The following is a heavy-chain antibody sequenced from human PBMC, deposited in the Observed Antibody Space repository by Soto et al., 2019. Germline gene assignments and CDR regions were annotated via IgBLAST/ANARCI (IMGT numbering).Heavy chain of an antibody. CDR1: GYTFTSYG. J-gene: IGHJ6*02. Sequence: QVQLVQSGAEVKKPGASVKVSCKASGYTFTSYGISWVRQAPGQGLEWMGWISAYNGNTNYAQKLQGRVTMTTDTSTSTCYMELRSLRSDDPAVYYCASSYGSGSYRVAGPLYYYYCGMDVWGQGTTVTVSS. D-gene: IGHD3-10*01. CDR3: ASSYGSGSYRVAGPLYYYYCGMDV. CDR2: ISAYNGNT. V-gene: IGHV1-18*04.